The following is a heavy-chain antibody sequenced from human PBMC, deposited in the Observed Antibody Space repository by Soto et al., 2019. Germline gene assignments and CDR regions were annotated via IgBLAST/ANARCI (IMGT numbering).Heavy chain of an antibody. V-gene: IGHV1-69*13. CDR3: ARDREYSSSLRFDY. D-gene: IGHD6-6*01. CDR1: GGTFSSYA. Sequence: SVKVSCKASGGTFSSYAISWVRQAPGQGLEWMGGIIPIFGTANYAQKFQGRVTITADESTSTAYMELSSLRSEDTAVYYCARDREYSSSLRFDYWGQGXLVTVYS. CDR2: IIPIFGTA. J-gene: IGHJ4*02.